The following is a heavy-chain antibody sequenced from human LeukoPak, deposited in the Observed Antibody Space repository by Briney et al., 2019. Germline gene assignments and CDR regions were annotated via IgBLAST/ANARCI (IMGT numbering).Heavy chain of an antibody. J-gene: IGHJ4*02. V-gene: IGHV4-34*01. CDR3: ARVRMKDIVVVPAAPYFDY. Sequence: PSETLSLTCAVYGGSFSGYYWSWIRQPPGKGLEWIGEINHSGSTNYNPSLKSRVTISVDTSKNQFSLKLSSVTAADTAVYYCARVRMKDIVVVPAAPYFDYWGQGTLVTVSS. D-gene: IGHD2-2*01. CDR1: GGSFSGYY. CDR2: INHSGST.